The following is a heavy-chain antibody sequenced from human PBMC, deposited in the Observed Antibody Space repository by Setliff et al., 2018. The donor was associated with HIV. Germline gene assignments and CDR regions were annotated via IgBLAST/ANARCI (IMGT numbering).Heavy chain of an antibody. CDR1: DDTFTRFG. Sequence: SVKVSCKASDDTFTRFGISWVRQAPGQGLEWVGAIFPRIGTTNHAQKFQGRVTITADKSINTVYMKMTSLRSEDTAVYYCASGVGHFDTSYSEKYWGQGTLVTV. D-gene: IGHD3-10*01. CDR2: IFPRIGTT. CDR3: ASGVGHFDTSYSEKY. V-gene: IGHV1-69*06. J-gene: IGHJ4*02.